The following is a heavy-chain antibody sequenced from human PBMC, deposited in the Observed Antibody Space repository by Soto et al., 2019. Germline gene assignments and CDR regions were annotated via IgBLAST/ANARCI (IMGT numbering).Heavy chain of an antibody. CDR3: ANLGSGSYGMDV. Sequence: GGSLRLSCAASGFTFSSYAMSWVRQAPGKGLEWVSAISGSGGSTYYADSVKGRFTISRDNSKNKLYLQMNSLRAEDTDVYYCANLGSGSYGMDVWGQGTTVTSP. CDR1: GFTFSSYA. D-gene: IGHD3-22*01. J-gene: IGHJ6*02. V-gene: IGHV3-23*01. CDR2: ISGSGGST.